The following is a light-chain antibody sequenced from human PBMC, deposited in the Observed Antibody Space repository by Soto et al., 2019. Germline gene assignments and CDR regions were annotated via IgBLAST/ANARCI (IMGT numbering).Light chain of an antibody. J-gene: IGKJ4*01. CDR3: QQYGSSPLT. CDR2: GAS. CDR1: QSVSSSY. Sequence: EIVLTQSPGTLSLSPVERATLSCSASQSVSSSYLAWYQQKPGQAPRLLIYGASRRATGVPDRFSGSGSGTDFTLTISRLEPEDFAVYYCQQYGSSPLTFGGGTKVDIK. V-gene: IGKV3-20*01.